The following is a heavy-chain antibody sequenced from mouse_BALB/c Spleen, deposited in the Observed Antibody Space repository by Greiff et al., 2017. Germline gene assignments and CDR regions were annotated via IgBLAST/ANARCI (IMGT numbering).Heavy chain of an antibody. CDR3: ARDPGYYGNYDWYFDV. J-gene: IGHJ1*01. Sequence: EVQVVESGGGLVQPGGSLRLSCATSGFTFTDYYMSWVRQPPGKALEWLGFIRNKANGYTTEYSASVKGRFTISRDNSQSILYLQMNTLRAEDSATYYCARDPGYYGNYDWYFDVWGAGTTVTVSS. V-gene: IGHV7-3*02. CDR1: GFTFTDYY. CDR2: IRNKANGYTT. D-gene: IGHD2-1*01.